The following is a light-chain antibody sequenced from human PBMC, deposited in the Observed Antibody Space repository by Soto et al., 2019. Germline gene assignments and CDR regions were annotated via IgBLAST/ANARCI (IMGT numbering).Light chain of an antibody. CDR1: RILWGSKCGNTY. V-gene: IGKV2-40*01. CDR3: MQRMEFPIT. CDR2: SLS. Sequence: DVVMTQTPLSLPVTPVEPASIGGRAIRILWGSKCGNTYVDWYLQRPGQSPHLLIYSLSYRASGVPDRFSGSGSGTDFTLKISRVEAEDVGAYYCMQRMEFPITFGQGTRLEIK. J-gene: IGKJ5*01.